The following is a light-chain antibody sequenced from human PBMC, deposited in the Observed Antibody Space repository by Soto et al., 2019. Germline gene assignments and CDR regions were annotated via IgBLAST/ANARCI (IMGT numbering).Light chain of an antibody. CDR1: ESISSW. CDR2: DAS. Sequence: DLQLTKSPFSLSASLGNRATIPCRASESISSWLAWYQQMPGKAPKLLIYDASSWHSGVPSRFSGSGSGTEFTLTISSLQPDDFATYYCQQYYTYPWTFGQGTKVDIK. J-gene: IGKJ1*01. V-gene: IGKV1-5*01. CDR3: QQYYTYPWT.